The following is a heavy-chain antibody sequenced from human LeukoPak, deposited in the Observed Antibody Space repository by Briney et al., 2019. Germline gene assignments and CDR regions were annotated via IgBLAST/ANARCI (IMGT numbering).Heavy chain of an antibody. J-gene: IGHJ3*02. CDR3: AKDIKGWYEAFDI. CDR1: GFTFDDYA. V-gene: IGHV3-9*01. D-gene: IGHD2-15*01. CDR2: ISWNSGSI. Sequence: GGSLRLSCAASGFTFDDYAMHWVRQAPGKGLEWVSGISWNSGSIGYADSVKGRFTISRDNAKNSLYLQMNSLRAEDTALYYCAKDIKGWYEAFDIWGQGTMVTVSS.